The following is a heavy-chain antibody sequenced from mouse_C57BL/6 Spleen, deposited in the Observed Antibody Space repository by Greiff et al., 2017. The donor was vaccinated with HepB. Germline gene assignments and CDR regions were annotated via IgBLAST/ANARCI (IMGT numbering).Heavy chain of an antibody. V-gene: IGHV5-4*01. CDR2: ISDGGSYT. J-gene: IGHJ2*01. Sequence: EVKLMESGGGLVKPGGSLKLSCAASGFTFSSYAMSWVRQTPEKRLEWVATISDGGSYTYYPDNVKGRFTISRYNAKNNLYLQMSHLKSEDTAMYYCARDRNDGNWFDYWGQGTTLTVSS. D-gene: IGHD4-1*01. CDR1: GFTFSSYA. CDR3: ARDRNDGNWFDY.